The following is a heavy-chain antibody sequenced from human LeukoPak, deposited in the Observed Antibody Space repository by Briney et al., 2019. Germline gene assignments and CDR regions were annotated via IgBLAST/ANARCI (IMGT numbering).Heavy chain of an antibody. CDR1: GFTFSRFW. J-gene: IGHJ4*02. CDR2: IKEDGSEK. D-gene: IGHD2-8*01. Sequence: GGSLRLSCAASGFTFSRFWMSWVRQAPGKGLEWVANIKEDGSEKYFVDSVKGRFTISRDNAKSSLHLQMNSLRAEVTAVYYCATKMGDYWGQGTRVTVSS. V-gene: IGHV3-7*01. CDR3: ATKMGDY.